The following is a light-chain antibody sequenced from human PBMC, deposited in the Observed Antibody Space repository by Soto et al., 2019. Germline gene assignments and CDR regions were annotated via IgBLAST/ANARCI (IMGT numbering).Light chain of an antibody. V-gene: IGKV3-20*01. J-gene: IGKJ1*01. CDR1: QSVSSN. CDR3: QQYGSSGT. CDR2: GAF. Sequence: IVMTQSPATLSLSPGERATLSCRASQSVSSNLAWYQQKPGQAPSLLIYGAFTRATGIPARFSGSGSGTDFTLTISRLEPEDFAVYYCQQYGSSGTFGQGTKVDIK.